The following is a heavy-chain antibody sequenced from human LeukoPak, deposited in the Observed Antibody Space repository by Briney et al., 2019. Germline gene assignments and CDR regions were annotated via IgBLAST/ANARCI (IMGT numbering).Heavy chain of an antibody. CDR2: INPNSGGT. CDR1: GYTFTGYY. Sequence: ASVKVSCKASGYTFTGYYMHWVRQAPGQGLEWMGRINPNSGGTNYAQKFQGRVTMTRDTSISTAYMELSRLRSDDTAVYYCARGPRLDSSGWYYGAFDIWGQGTMATVSS. CDR3: ARGPRLDSSGWYYGAFDI. V-gene: IGHV1-2*06. D-gene: IGHD6-19*01. J-gene: IGHJ3*02.